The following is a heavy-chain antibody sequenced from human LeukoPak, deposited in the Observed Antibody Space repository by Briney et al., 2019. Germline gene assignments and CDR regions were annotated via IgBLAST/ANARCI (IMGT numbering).Heavy chain of an antibody. V-gene: IGHV3-74*01. CDR2: INTDGSST. J-gene: IGHJ5*02. Sequence: GGSLRLSCSASGFTFSSYWMHWVRQAPGKGLVWVSRINTDGSSTSYADSVKGRFTISRDNAKNTLYLQMNSLRAEDTAVYYCARESGIAAALDLWGQGTLVTVSS. D-gene: IGHD6-13*01. CDR1: GFTFSSYW. CDR3: ARESGIAAALDL.